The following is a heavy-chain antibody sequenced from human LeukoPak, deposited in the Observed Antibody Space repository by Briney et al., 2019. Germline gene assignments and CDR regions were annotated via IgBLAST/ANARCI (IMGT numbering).Heavy chain of an antibody. CDR1: GGTFSSYA. J-gene: IGHJ4*02. V-gene: IGHV1-69*05. CDR3: ARGYYGDYVYDY. D-gene: IGHD4-17*01. Sequence: SVKVSSKASGGTFSSYAISWVRQAPGQGLEWMGGIIPIFGTANYAQKFQGRATITTDESTSTAYMELSSLRSEDTAVYYCARGYYGDYVYDYWGQGTLVTVSS. CDR2: IIPIFGTA.